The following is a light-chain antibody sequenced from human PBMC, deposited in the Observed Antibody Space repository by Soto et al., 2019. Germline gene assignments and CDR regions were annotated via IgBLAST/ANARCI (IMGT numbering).Light chain of an antibody. J-gene: IGKJ4*01. CDR2: AAS. CDR3: QQYNRYSLT. Sequence: IQMTQSPSSLSASVGDRVTITCRASQGTRNDLDWFQQKPGKAPKLLIYAASNLQSGVPARFSGSGSGTEFALTISGLQPDDFGSYYCQQYNRYSLTFGGGTKVDIK. V-gene: IGKV1-17*01. CDR1: QGTRND.